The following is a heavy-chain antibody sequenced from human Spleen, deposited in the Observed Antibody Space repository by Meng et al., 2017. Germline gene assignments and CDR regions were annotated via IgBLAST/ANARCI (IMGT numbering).Heavy chain of an antibody. CDR3: ASSWLRPYFDY. J-gene: IGHJ4*02. CDR1: GGSFSDYY. CDR2: INHSGST. V-gene: IGHV4-34*01. D-gene: IGHD5-12*01. Sequence: QVHLTQWGEGLLKPSETLSSTCVGSGGSFSDYYWSWIRQPPGKGLEWIGEINHSGSTNYNPSLESRVTISVDKSKNQFSLKLSSVTAADTAVYYCASSWLRPYFDYWGQGTLVTVSS.